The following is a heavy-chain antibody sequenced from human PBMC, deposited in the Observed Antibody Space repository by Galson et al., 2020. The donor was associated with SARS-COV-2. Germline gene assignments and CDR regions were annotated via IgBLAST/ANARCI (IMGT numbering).Heavy chain of an antibody. J-gene: IGHJ6*02. CDR2: INPNSGGT. CDR3: ARDAGGLLWFGEYGMDV. V-gene: IGHV1-2*02. Sequence: ASVKVSCKASGYTFTGYYMHWVRQAPGQGLEWMGWINPNSGGTNYAQKFQGRVTMTRDTSISTAYMELSRLRSDDTAVYYCARDAGGLLWFGEYGMDVWGQGTTVTVSS. CDR1: GYTFTGYY. D-gene: IGHD3-10*01.